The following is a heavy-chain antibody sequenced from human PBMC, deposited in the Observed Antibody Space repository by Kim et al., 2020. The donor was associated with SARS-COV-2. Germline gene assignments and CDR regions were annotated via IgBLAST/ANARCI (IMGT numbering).Heavy chain of an antibody. Sequence: GGSLRLSCAASGFTFSSYGMHWVRQAPGKGLEWVAVISYDGSNKYYADSVKGRFTISRDNSKNTLYLQMNSLRAEDTAVYYCAKDADSSSWLYGMDVWGQGTTVTVSS. V-gene: IGHV3-30*18. CDR3: AKDADSSSWLYGMDV. D-gene: IGHD6-13*01. CDR2: ISYDGSNK. J-gene: IGHJ6*02. CDR1: GFTFSSYG.